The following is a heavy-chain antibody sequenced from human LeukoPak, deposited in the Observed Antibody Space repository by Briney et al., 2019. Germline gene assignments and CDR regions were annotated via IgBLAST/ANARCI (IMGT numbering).Heavy chain of an antibody. CDR3: ARASGSYWWFDS. Sequence: GASVKVSCKASGYTFTGYYLHWVRQAPGQGLEWMGWINPNSDGTNYAQKFQGSVTMTRDTSISTVYMELSRLRSDDTAVYYCARASGSYWWFDSWGQGTLVTVSS. D-gene: IGHD1-26*01. J-gene: IGHJ5*01. CDR1: GYTFTGYY. CDR2: INPNSDGT. V-gene: IGHV1-2*02.